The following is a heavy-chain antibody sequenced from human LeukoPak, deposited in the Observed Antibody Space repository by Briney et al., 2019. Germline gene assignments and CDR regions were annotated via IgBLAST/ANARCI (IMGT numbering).Heavy chain of an antibody. CDR3: AKSQDRSYYLDRGYWFDP. V-gene: IGHV3-23*01. J-gene: IGHJ5*02. CDR2: ISGSGGST. D-gene: IGHD3-10*01. CDR1: GFTFSSYA. Sequence: GGSLRLSCAASGFTFSSYAMSWVRQAPGKGLEWVSAISGSGGSTYYADSVKGRFTISRDNSKNTLYLQMNSLRAEDTAVYYCAKSQDRSYYLDRGYWFDPWGQGTLVTVSS.